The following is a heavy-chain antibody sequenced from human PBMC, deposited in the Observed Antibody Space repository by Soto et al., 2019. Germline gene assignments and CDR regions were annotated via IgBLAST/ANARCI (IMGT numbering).Heavy chain of an antibody. V-gene: IGHV3-74*01. J-gene: IGHJ3*02. CDR3: ERPAMVRVGAFDI. D-gene: IGHD5-18*01. CDR2: INSDGSGT. CDR1: GFTFSSYW. Sequence: EVQLVESGGGLVQPGGSLRLSCAASGFTFSSYWMHWVRQAPGKGLVWVSRINSDGSGTSYADSVKGRFTISRDNAKNTLYLQMNSLRAVDTAVYYCERPAMVRVGAFDIWGQGRMVTVSS.